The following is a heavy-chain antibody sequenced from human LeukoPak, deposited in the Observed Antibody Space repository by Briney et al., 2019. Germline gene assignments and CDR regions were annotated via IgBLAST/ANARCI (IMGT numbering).Heavy chain of an antibody. J-gene: IGHJ5*02. D-gene: IGHD5-18*01. CDR2: IYPGDSDT. Sequence: GESLKISCKGSGYSFTSYWIGWVRQMPGKGLEWMGIIYPGDSDTRYSPSFQGQVTISADKSISTAYLQRSSLKASDTAMYYCARQQRYSYGHNWFDPWGQGTLVTVSS. CDR3: ARQQRYSYGHNWFDP. CDR1: GYSFTSYW. V-gene: IGHV5-51*01.